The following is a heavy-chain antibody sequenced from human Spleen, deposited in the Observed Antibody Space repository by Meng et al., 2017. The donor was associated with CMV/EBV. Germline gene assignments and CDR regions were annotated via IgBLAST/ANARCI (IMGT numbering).Heavy chain of an antibody. D-gene: IGHD6-13*01. CDR3: ARVAAAGRGMDV. CDR2: INQDGSQK. J-gene: IGHJ6*02. V-gene: IGHV3-7*04. CDR1: GFTFSSHW. Sequence: GESLKISCAASGFTFSSHWMTWVRQAPGKGLEWVANINQDGSQKNYVDSVKGRFTISRDNAKNSLLLQMNSLRAEDTAVYYCARVAAAGRGMDVWGPGTTVTVSS.